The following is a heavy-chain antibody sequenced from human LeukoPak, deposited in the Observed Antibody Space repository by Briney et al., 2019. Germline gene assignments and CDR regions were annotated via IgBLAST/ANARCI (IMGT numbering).Heavy chain of an antibody. Sequence: SETLSLTCTVAGDSISSSNSYWGWIRQPPGTGLEWIATIYYSGTTYYNPSLKIRVIMSIDTSKNQFSLKLTAVTAADTAVYYCARNYDSSGPTPYYFDYWGQGTLVTVSS. CDR2: IYYSGTT. CDR3: ARNYDSSGPTPYYFDY. CDR1: GDSISSSNSY. J-gene: IGHJ4*02. D-gene: IGHD3-22*01. V-gene: IGHV4-39*01.